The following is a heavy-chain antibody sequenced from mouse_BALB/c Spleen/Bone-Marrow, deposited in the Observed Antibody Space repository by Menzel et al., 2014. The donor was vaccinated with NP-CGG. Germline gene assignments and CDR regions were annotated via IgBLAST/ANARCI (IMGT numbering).Heavy chain of an antibody. CDR2: VNPYNGGT. D-gene: IGHD2-10*01. CDR3: ARSYYGNYYYAMDY. V-gene: IGHV1-19*01. Sequence: VQLQQPGSELVKPGASVKMSCKASGYTFTDYYMDWVKQSHGESFEWIGRVNPYNGGTSYNQKFKGKATLTVDKSSSTAYMELNSLTSEDSAVYYCARSYYGNYYYAMDYWGQGTSVTVSS. CDR1: GYTFTDYY. J-gene: IGHJ4*01.